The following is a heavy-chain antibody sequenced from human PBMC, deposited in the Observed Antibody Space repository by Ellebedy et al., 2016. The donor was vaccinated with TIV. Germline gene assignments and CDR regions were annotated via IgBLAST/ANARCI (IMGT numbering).Heavy chain of an antibody. CDR1: GDTFSSYA. CDR2: VIPIFGTA. D-gene: IGHD2-15*01. V-gene: IGHV1-69*13. Sequence: SVKVSCKASGDTFSSYAIIWVRQAPGQGLEWMGGVIPIFGTANYAQKFQGRVTITADQSTTTVYMEMSSLRSEDTAVYYCANPYCSGGSCYSRRFYFDSWGQGTLVTVSS. J-gene: IGHJ4*02. CDR3: ANPYCSGGSCYSRRFYFDS.